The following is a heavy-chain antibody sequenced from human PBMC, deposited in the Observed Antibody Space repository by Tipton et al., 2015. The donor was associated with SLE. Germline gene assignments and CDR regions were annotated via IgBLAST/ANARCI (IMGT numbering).Heavy chain of an antibody. CDR1: GDSISGHY. CDR2: IYDSGGT. CDR3: ARHAGDDACFDS. D-gene: IGHD4-17*01. V-gene: IGHV4-59*08. J-gene: IGHJ4*02. Sequence: GLVKPSETLSLTCTVSGDSISGHYRSWIRQPPGKGLEWIGYIYDSGGTSYNPSLKSRVTISEDTSKQQFSLKLTSLTAADTAVYYGARHAGDDACFDSWGQGILVAVSS.